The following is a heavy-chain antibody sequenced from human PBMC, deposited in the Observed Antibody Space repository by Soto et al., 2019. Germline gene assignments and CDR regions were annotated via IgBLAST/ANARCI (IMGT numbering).Heavy chain of an antibody. CDR2: ISSSSSYI. CDR1: GFTFSSYS. V-gene: IGHV3-21*01. J-gene: IGHJ4*02. CDR3: ARDVRXXXXXXXXXXXXFVY. Sequence: PGGSLRLSCAASGFTFSSYSMNWVRQAPGKGLEWVSSISSSSSYIYYADSVKGRFTISRDNAKNSLYLQMNSLRAEDTAVYYXARDVRXXXXXXXXXXXXFVYWGQGTLVTVSS.